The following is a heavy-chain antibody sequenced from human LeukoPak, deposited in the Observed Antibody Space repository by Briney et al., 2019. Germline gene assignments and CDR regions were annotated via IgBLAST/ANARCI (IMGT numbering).Heavy chain of an antibody. V-gene: IGHV3-30*03. J-gene: IGHJ5*02. CDR3: ASRSGSYWA. D-gene: IGHD1-26*01. CDR1: GFTFSSYG. Sequence: GRSLRLSCAASGFTFSSYGMHWVRQAPGKGLEWVAVISYDGSNKYYADSVKGRFTISRDNSKNTLYLQMNSLRAEDTAVYYGASRSGSYWAWGQGTLVTVSS. CDR2: ISYDGSNK.